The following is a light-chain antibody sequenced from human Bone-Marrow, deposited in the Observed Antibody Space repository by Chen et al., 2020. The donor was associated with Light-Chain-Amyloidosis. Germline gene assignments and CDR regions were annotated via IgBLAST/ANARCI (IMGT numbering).Light chain of an antibody. CDR2: DDS. Sequence: SYVLTQPSSVSVAPGQTATIACGGNNIGATSVHWYHQTPGQTPLLVVYDDSDRPSGIPGRLSGSNSGNTATLTISRVEAGDEADYYCPVWDRSSDRPVFGGGTKLTVL. J-gene: IGLJ3*02. CDR1: NIGATS. V-gene: IGLV3-21*02. CDR3: PVWDRSSDRPV.